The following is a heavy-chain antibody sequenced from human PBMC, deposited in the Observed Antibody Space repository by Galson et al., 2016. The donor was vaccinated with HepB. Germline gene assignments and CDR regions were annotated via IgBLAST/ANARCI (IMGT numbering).Heavy chain of an antibody. V-gene: IGHV3-33*06. D-gene: IGHD4-17*01. CDR1: GFSFSSYG. J-gene: IGHJ4*02. CDR2: IWYDGSNK. Sequence: SLRLSCAASGFSFSSYGIHWVRQAPGKGLEWVAVIWYDGSNKFYADSVKGRFTVSRDNSKNTLYLQMNSLRAEDTAVYYCAKEGRQYGDYDFDHWGQGTLVTVSS. CDR3: AKEGRQYGDYDFDH.